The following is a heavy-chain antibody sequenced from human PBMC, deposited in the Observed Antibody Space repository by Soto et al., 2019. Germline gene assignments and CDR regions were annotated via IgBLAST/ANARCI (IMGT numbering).Heavy chain of an antibody. D-gene: IGHD2-2*01. V-gene: IGHV4-59*01. CDR1: GGSISSYY. J-gene: IGHJ6*02. Sequence: SETLSLTCTVSGGSISSYYWSWIRQPPGKGLEWIGYIYYSGSTNYNPSLKSRVTISVDTSKNQFSLKLSSVTAADTAVYYCASSSTRVSYGMDVWGQGTTVTVSS. CDR3: ASSSTRVSYGMDV. CDR2: IYYSGST.